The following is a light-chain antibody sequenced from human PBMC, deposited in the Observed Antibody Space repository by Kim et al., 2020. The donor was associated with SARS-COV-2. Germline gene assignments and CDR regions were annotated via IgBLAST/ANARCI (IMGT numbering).Light chain of an antibody. CDR1: QSVRSGS. CDR2: GTS. Sequence: PGEGATVSCRASQSVRSGSVAWYQQKPGQTPRLLIYGTSNRATGIPDRFSGSGSGTDFTLTITRLEPEDFAVYYCQQYHDSSLTFGQGTKVDIK. V-gene: IGKV3-20*01. J-gene: IGKJ1*01. CDR3: QQYHDSSLT.